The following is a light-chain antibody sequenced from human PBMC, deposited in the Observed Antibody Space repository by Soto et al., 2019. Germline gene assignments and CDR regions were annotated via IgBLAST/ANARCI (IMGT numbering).Light chain of an antibody. CDR3: QQYNSYPET. CDR2: DAS. J-gene: IGKJ1*01. Sequence: DIKMNQSPSTLSASVGDRVTVTCRASQSISSWLAWYQQKPGKAPKLLIYDASSLESGVPSRFSGSGSGTDFTLTISSLQPDDFATYYCQQYNSYPETFGQGTKVDIK. V-gene: IGKV1-5*01. CDR1: QSISSW.